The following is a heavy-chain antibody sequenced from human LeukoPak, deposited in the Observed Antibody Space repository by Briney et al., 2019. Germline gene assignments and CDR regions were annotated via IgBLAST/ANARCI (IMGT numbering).Heavy chain of an antibody. CDR3: ARSLHDYGDY. CDR2: ISSSSSYI. Sequence: PGGSLRLSCAASGFLFSSYSMNWVRQAPGKGLEWVSSISSSSSYIYYADSVKGRFTISRDNAKNSLYLQMNSPRAEDTAVYYCARSLHDYGDYWGQGTLVTVSS. J-gene: IGHJ4*02. V-gene: IGHV3-21*01. CDR1: GFLFSSYS.